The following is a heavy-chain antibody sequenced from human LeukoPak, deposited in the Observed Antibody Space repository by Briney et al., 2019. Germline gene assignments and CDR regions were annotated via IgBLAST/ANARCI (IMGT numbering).Heavy chain of an antibody. CDR2: IYYSGST. V-gene: IGHV4-59*01. J-gene: IGHJ5*02. Sequence: SETLSLTCTVSGGSISSYYWSWIRQPPGKGLEWIGYIYYSGSTNYNPSLKSRVTISVDTSKNQFSLKLSSVTAADTAVYYCARGYCSGGSCYSPYNWFDPWGQGTLVTVSS. CDR3: ARGYCSGGSCYSPYNWFDP. CDR1: GGSISSYY. D-gene: IGHD2-15*01.